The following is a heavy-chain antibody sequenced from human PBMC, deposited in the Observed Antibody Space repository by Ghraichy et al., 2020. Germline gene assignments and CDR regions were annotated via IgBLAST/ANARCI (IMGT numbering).Heavy chain of an antibody. CDR1: GFTFATSA. CDR2: ISASGGST. D-gene: IGHD2-21*01. Sequence: LSLTCAASGFTFATSAMNWVRQAPGKGLEWVSFISASGGSTYYADSVKGRFTISRDNSRNTVYLDMNSLRADDTALYYCAKDKVIALDYWGQGVVVTVSS. V-gene: IGHV3-23*01. J-gene: IGHJ4*02. CDR3: AKDKVIALDY.